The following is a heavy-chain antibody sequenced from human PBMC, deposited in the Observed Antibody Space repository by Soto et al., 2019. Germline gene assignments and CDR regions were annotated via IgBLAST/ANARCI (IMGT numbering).Heavy chain of an antibody. CDR3: ARLALPYSLHY. D-gene: IGHD2-15*01. CDR2: IYCFGTX. J-gene: IGHJ4*02. V-gene: IGHV4-39*01. Sequence: PSESLSLTCIVSCDSISSISYYWGWIRQPPGKWLEWIGNIYCFGTXXYSPSLKXXVTICGDTSNXQFSLXLSSVTAADTXVYYCARLALPYSLHYCGPGALLTVSS. CDR1: CDSISSISYY.